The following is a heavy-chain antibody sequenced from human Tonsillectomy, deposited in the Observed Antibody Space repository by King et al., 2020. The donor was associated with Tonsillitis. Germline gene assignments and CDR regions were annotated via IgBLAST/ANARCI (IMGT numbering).Heavy chain of an antibody. D-gene: IGHD2-15*01. Sequence: DVQLVESGGGLVKPGGSLRLSCAASGFIFSSYSMNWVRQAPGKGLEWGSSISSSSSYIYYADSVKGRFTISRDNAKNSLYLQMNGLRAEDTAMYYCARGYCSGGSCYDDGNYFDFWGQGTLVNVSS. J-gene: IGHJ4*02. V-gene: IGHV3-21*01. CDR1: GFIFSSYS. CDR3: ARGYCSGGSCYDDGNYFDF. CDR2: ISSSSSYI.